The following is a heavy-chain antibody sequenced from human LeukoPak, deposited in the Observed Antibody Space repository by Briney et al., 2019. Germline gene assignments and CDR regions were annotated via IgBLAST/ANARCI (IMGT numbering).Heavy chain of an antibody. CDR3: ARSPSSYYGFDY. CDR1: GFTFSSYW. J-gene: IGHJ4*02. Sequence: GGSLRLSCAASGFTFSSYWMHWVRQAPGKGLVWVSRINSDGSRTSYADSVKGRFTISRDNAKNTLYLQMNSLRAEDTAVYYCARSPSSYYGFDYWGQGTLVTVSS. V-gene: IGHV3-74*01. CDR2: INSDGSRT. D-gene: IGHD1-26*01.